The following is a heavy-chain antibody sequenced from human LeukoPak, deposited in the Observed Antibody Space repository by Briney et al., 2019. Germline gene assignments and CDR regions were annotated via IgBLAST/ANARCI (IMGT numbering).Heavy chain of an antibody. J-gene: IGHJ4*02. CDR1: GFTFSSYS. D-gene: IGHD4-17*01. Sequence: GGSLRLSCAASGFTFSSYSMNWVRQAPGKGLEWVSSISSSSSYIYYADSVEGRFTISRDNAKNSLYLQMNSLRAEDTAVYYCATYGDWAIDYWGQGTLVTVSS. V-gene: IGHV3-21*01. CDR3: ATYGDWAIDY. CDR2: ISSSSSYI.